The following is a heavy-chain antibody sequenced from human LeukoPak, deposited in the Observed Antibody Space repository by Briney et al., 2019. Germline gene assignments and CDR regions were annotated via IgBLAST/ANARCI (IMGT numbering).Heavy chain of an antibody. CDR1: EFTFSNYA. J-gene: IGHJ4*02. D-gene: IGHD6-6*01. CDR3: ARDRAARTLDY. CDR2: IWYDGSDK. V-gene: IGHV3-33*08. Sequence: GGSLRLSCAASEFTFSNYAMHWVRQAPGKGLEWVAVIWYDGSDKYYADSVKGRFTISRDNSKNTLYLQMNSLRAEDTAVYYCARDRAARTLDYWGQGTLVTVSS.